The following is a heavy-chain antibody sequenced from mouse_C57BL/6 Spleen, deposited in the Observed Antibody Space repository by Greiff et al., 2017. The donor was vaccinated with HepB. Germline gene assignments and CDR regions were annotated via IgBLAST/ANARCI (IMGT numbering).Heavy chain of an antibody. CDR1: GFTFSSYG. V-gene: IGHV5-6*01. D-gene: IGHD1-1*01. CDR2: ISSGGSYT. J-gene: IGHJ2*01. CDR3: ARLPSYSFDY. Sequence: EVHLVESGGDLVKPGGSLKLSCAASGFTFSSYGMSWVRQTPDKRLEWVATISSGGSYTYYPDSVKGRFTISRDNAKNTLYLQMSSLKSEDTAMYYCARLPSYSFDYWGQGTTLTVSS.